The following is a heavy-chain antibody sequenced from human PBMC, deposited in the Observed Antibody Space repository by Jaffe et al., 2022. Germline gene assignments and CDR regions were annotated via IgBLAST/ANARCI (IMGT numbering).Heavy chain of an antibody. CDR1: GFTFSSYA. CDR2: ISGSGGST. D-gene: IGHD3-3*01. V-gene: IGHV3-23*01. CDR3: ANRITIFGVVRDY. Sequence: EVQLLESGGGLVQPGGSLRLSCAASGFTFSSYAMSWVRQAPGKGLEWVSAISGSGGSTYYADSVKGRFTISRDNSKNTLYLQMNSLRAEDTAVYYCANRITIFGVVRDYWGQGTLVTVSS. J-gene: IGHJ4*02.